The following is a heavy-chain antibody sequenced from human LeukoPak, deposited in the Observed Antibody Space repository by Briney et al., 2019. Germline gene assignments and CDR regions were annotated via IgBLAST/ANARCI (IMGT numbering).Heavy chain of an antibody. CDR3: ARHSDPYYYDSSGYYSYCFDY. J-gene: IGHJ4*02. D-gene: IGHD3-22*01. CDR1: GGSISSSSYY. V-gene: IGHV4-39*01. CDR2: IYYSGST. Sequence: PSETLSLTCTVSGGSISSSSYYWGWIRQPPGKGLEWIGSIYYSGSTYYNPSLKSRVTISVDTSKNQSSLKLSSVTAADTAVYYCARHSDPYYYDSSGYYSYCFDYWGQGTLVTVSS.